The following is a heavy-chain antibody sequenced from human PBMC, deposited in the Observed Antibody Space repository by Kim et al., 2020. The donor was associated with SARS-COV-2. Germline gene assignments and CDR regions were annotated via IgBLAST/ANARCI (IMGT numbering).Heavy chain of an antibody. Sequence: GGSLRLSCAASGFTFSTYGMHWVRQAPGKGLEWVAVISHDGSRKYYGDSVKGRFTISRDNSNHTLYLQMHSPRGEDTAVYYCAKGGYYDTPAPLDYWGQG. J-gene: IGHJ4*02. D-gene: IGHD3-22*01. CDR3: AKGGYYDTPAPLDY. CDR2: ISHDGSRK. V-gene: IGHV3-30*18. CDR1: GFTFSTYG.